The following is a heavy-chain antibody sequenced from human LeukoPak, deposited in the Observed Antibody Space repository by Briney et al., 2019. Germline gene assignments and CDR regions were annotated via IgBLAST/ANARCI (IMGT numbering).Heavy chain of an antibody. CDR3: ARQHDSYYYYYIDV. Sequence: KPSETLSLTCAVSGYSISNGYYWVWIRQPPGRGLEWIGSLYHSDSAYYNTSLRGRVSMSVDTSKNQFSLTLSFVTAADTAVYYCARQHDSYYYYYIDVWGSGTTVTVSS. V-gene: IGHV4-38-2*01. CDR1: GYSISNGYY. J-gene: IGHJ6*03. CDR2: LYHSDSA.